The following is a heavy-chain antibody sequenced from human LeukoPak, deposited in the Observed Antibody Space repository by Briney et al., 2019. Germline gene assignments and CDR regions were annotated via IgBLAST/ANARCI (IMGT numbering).Heavy chain of an antibody. D-gene: IGHD6-19*01. CDR1: GFTFSNDW. CDR3: AKARALPWYSSLSWNYYYYGMDV. Sequence: GGSLRLPCAASGFTFSNDWMTWVRQAPGKGLEWVANIKKDGSQKNYVDSVKGRFTISRDNSKNTLYLQMNSLRAEDTAVYYCAKARALPWYSSLSWNYYYYGMDVWGQGTTVTVSS. CDR2: IKKDGSQK. J-gene: IGHJ6*02. V-gene: IGHV3-7*03.